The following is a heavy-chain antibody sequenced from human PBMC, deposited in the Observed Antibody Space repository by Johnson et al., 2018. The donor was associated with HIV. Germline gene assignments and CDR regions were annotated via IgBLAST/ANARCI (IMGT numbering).Heavy chain of an antibody. CDR1: GFTFNRYA. J-gene: IGHJ3*02. Sequence: QVQLVESGGGAVQPGTSLRLSCAASGFTFNRYAMHWVRQAPGKGLEWVSVIWYDGSTEYYADSVKGRFTISRDNSKNTLYLHMNSLRVEDTAVYYCAKDQWSSSWTNDAFAMWGQGTMVTVSS. CDR2: IWYDGSTE. V-gene: IGHV3-33*06. CDR3: AKDQWSSSWTNDAFAM. D-gene: IGHD6-13*01.